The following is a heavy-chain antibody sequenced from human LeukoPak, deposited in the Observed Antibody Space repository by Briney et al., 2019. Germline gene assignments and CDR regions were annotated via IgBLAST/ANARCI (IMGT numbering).Heavy chain of an antibody. D-gene: IGHD4-11*01. V-gene: IGHV5-51*01. J-gene: IGHJ4*02. CDR2: IYPGDSNT. CDR3: ARLDRSTGDY. CDR1: GYSFANYW. Sequence: GESLKISCKGSGYSFANYWIVWVRQMTGKGLEWMGIIYPGDSNTRYSPSFQGRVTISADKSISTAYLQWSSLKASDTAMYYCARLDRSTGDYWGQGTLVTVSS.